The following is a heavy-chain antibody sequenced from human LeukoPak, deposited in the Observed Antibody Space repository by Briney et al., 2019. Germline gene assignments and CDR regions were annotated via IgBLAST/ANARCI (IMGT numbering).Heavy chain of an antibody. CDR1: GFTFSSYG. J-gene: IGHJ3*02. CDR3: ARDRKTAHDAFDI. V-gene: IGHV3-33*01. Sequence: GGSLRLSCAASGFTFSSYGMHWVRQAPGKGREWVAVIWYDGSNKYYADSVKGRFTISRDNSKNTLYLKMNSLRAEDTAVYYCARDRKTAHDAFDIWGQGTMVTVSS. CDR2: IWYDGSNK.